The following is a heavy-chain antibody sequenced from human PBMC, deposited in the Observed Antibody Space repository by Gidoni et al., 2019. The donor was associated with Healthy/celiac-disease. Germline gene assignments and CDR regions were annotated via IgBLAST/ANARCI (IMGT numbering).Heavy chain of an antibody. Sequence: QVQLVESGGGVVQPGRSLRLSCAASGFTFSSDGMHWVRQAPGKGLEWVAVISYDGSNKYYADSVKGRFTISRDNSKNTLYLQMNSLRAEDTAVYYCAKDENVAGTFDYWGQGTLVTVSS. J-gene: IGHJ4*02. D-gene: IGHD6-19*01. CDR2: ISYDGSNK. CDR1: GFTFSSDG. CDR3: AKDENVAGTFDY. V-gene: IGHV3-30*18.